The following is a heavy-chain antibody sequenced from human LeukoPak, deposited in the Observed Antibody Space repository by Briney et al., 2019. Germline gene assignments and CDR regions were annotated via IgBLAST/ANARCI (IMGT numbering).Heavy chain of an antibody. CDR3: AVDVIYESD. J-gene: IGHJ4*02. CDR2: IVVGSGNT. V-gene: IGHV1-58*01. Sequence: SVKVSCKASGFTFSNSAVQWVRQARGQRLEWIGWIVVGSGNTNYAQKFQERVTITRDMSTSTAYMELNSLRSEDTAVYYCAVDVIYESDWGQGTLVTVSS. D-gene: IGHD2/OR15-2a*01. CDR1: GFTFSNSA.